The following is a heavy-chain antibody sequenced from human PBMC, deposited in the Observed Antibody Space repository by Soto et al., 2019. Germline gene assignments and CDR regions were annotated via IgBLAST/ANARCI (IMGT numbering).Heavy chain of an antibody. CDR2: IYYSGST. CDR3: ARDLVYYGSGSPYYYGMDV. CDR1: GGSISSYY. J-gene: IGHJ6*02. Sequence: PSETLSLTCTVSGGSISSYYWIWIRQPPGKGLEWIGYIYYSGSTNYNPSLKSRVTISVDTSKNQFSLKLSSVTAADTAVYYCARDLVYYGSGSPYYYGMDVWGQGTTVTVSS. V-gene: IGHV4-59*01. D-gene: IGHD3-10*01.